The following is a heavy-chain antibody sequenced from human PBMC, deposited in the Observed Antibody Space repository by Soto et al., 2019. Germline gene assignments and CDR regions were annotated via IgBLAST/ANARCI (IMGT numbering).Heavy chain of an antibody. CDR1: GGSISSYY. Sequence: SETLSLTCTVSGGSISSYYWSWIRQPPGKGLEWIGYIYYSGSTDYNPSLKSRVTISVDTSKNQFSLKLSSVTAADTAVYYCARTAAAVAWFDPWGQGTLVTVSS. D-gene: IGHD6-13*01. V-gene: IGHV4-59*01. CDR3: ARTAAAVAWFDP. J-gene: IGHJ5*02. CDR2: IYYSGST.